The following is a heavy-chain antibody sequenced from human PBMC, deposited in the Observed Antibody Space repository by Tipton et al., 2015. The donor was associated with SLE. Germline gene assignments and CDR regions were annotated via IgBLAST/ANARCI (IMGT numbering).Heavy chain of an antibody. Sequence: TLSLTCSVSYGSINTFYWSWIRKPPGKSLEWIGHVHYSGTNYNPSVRSRVTISVDASKNQVSLKLTSVAAADTAIYYCARDPGTRYGMDVWGQGTTVTVSS. J-gene: IGHJ6*02. CDR1: YGSINTFY. CDR2: VHYSGT. V-gene: IGHV4-59*01. CDR3: ARDPGTRYGMDV. D-gene: IGHD3-9*01.